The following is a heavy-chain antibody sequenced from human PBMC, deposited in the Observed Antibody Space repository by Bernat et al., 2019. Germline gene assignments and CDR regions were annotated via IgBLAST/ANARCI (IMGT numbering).Heavy chain of an antibody. V-gene: IGHV2-26*01. Sequence: QVTLKESGPVLVKPTETLTLTYTVSGFSLSNARMGVSWIRQPPGKALEWLAHIFSNDEKSYSTSLKSRLTISKDTSKSQVVLTMTNMDPVDTATYYCARIKLYYYGSGKGIFAFDIWGQGTMVTVSS. J-gene: IGHJ3*02. CDR1: GFSLSNARMG. CDR2: IFSNDEK. CDR3: ARIKLYYYGSGKGIFAFDI. D-gene: IGHD3-10*01.